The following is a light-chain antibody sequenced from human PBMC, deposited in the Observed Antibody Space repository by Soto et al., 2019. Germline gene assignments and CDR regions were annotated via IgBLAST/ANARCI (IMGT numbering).Light chain of an antibody. CDR2: DDN. V-gene: IGLV1-51*01. Sequence: QSALTQPPSVSAAPGQTVTVSCSGNSSNIGNSYVSWYQQFPGTAPRLLIYDDNKRPSGIRDRFSGSKSGNTASLTVSGLQAEDEADYYCSSYAGSNNFYVFGTGTKLTVL. J-gene: IGLJ1*01. CDR1: SSNIGNSY. CDR3: SSYAGSNNFYV.